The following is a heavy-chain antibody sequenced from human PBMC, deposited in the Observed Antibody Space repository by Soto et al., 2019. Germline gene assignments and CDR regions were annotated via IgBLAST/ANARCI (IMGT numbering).Heavy chain of an antibody. CDR3: ARESSSWFPYYMDV. D-gene: IGHD6-13*01. Sequence: SETLSLTCAVYGGSFSGYYWSWIRQPPGKGLEWIGEINHSGSTNYNPSLKSRVTISVDTSKNQFSLKLSSVTAAVTAVYYCARESSSWFPYYMDVWGKGTTVTVSS. J-gene: IGHJ6*03. CDR2: INHSGST. V-gene: IGHV4-34*01. CDR1: GGSFSGYY.